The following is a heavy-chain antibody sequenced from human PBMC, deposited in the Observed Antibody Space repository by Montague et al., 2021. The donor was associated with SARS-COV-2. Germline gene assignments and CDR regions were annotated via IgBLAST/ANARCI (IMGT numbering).Heavy chain of an antibody. D-gene: IGHD3-22*01. CDR1: GGSMRDYY. J-gene: IGHJ4*02. Sequence: SETLSLTCTVSGGSMRDYYWSWIRQPPGEGLECIGYIYYSGSTDYNPSLNSRVTLSLDTSKNQFSLNLRSVTAADTAFYYCARVHYYTGYVDSWGQGTLVSVSS. CDR3: ARVHYYTGYVDS. CDR2: IYYSGST. V-gene: IGHV4-59*01.